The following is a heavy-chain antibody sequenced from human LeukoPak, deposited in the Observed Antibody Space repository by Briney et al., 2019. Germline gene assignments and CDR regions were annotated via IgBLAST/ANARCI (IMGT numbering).Heavy chain of an antibody. D-gene: IGHD6-6*01. CDR2: ISAYNGNT. Sequence: ASVKVSCKASGYTFTNYGISWVRQAPGQGLEWMGRISAYNGNTNYAQKLQGRVTMTTDTSTSTAYMELRSLRSDDTAVYYCARDTSGDSSSSGYYHYYYFMDVWGKGTTVTVSS. CDR1: GYTFTNYG. CDR3: ARDTSGDSSSSGYYHYYYFMDV. J-gene: IGHJ6*03. V-gene: IGHV1-18*01.